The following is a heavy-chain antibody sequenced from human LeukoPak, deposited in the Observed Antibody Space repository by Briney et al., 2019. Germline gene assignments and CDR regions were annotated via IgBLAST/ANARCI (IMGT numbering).Heavy chain of an antibody. D-gene: IGHD4-17*01. CDR3: ARLIPTYGDYLGRFDP. CDR1: GFTFSAYA. J-gene: IGHJ5*02. Sequence: GGSLRLSCAASGFTFSAYAMTWVRQAPGKGLEWVSSMSGRDDKTYYTDSAKGRFTISRDNSRNTLYLQMNSLRAEDTALYYCARLIPTYGDYLGRFDPWGQGTLVTVSS. V-gene: IGHV3-23*01. CDR2: MSGRDDKT.